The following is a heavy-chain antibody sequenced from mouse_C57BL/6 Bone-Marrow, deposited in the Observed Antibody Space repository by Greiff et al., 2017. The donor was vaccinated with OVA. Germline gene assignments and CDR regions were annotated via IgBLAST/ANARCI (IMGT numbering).Heavy chain of an antibody. CDR3: ARTGDSSGYWYFDY. CDR1: GYAFSSYW. D-gene: IGHD3-2*02. CDR2: IYPGDGDT. J-gene: IGHJ2*01. Sequence: VMLVESGAELVKPGASVKISCKASGYAFSSYWMNWVKQRPGKGLEWIGQIYPGDGDTNYNGKFKGKATLTADKSSSTAYMQLSSLTSEDSAVYFCARTGDSSGYWYFDYWGQGTTLTVSS. V-gene: IGHV1-80*01.